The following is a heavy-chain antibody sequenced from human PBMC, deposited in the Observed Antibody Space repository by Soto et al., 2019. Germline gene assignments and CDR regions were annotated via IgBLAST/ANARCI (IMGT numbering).Heavy chain of an antibody. Sequence: HVQLVQSGAEVRKPGSSVTISCKASGGPFSRYTFTWVRQAPGQGLEWMGGITPILGSANYAQQFQGSVTITADETSTTVKMPQSSVRSAAAALFGCAGQLASVGPPGDSYDGMEAWGEGASVIFSS. CDR2: ITPILGSA. D-gene: IGHD6-13*01. J-gene: IGHJ6*02. CDR3: AGQLASVGPPGDSYDGMEA. V-gene: IGHV1-69*01. CDR1: GGPFSRYT.